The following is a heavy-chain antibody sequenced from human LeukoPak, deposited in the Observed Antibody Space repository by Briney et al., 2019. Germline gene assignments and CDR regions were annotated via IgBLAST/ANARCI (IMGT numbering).Heavy chain of an antibody. CDR2: IIPIFGTA. CDR3: FVAAGTIYYYYMDV. V-gene: IGHV1-69*05. CDR1: GYTFTSYG. Sequence: ASVKVSCKASGYTFTSYGISWVRQAPGQGLEWMGGIIPIFGTANYAQKFQGRVTITTDESTSTAYMELSSLRSEDTAVYYCFVAAGTIYYYYMDVWGKGTTVTVSS. D-gene: IGHD6-13*01. J-gene: IGHJ6*03.